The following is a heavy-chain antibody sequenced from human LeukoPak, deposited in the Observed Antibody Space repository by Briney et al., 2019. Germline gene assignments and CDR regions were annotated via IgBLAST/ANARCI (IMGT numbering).Heavy chain of an antibody. J-gene: IGHJ4*02. V-gene: IGHV3-48*01. CDR3: ARDTQGDSSGYQ. CDR1: GFTFSSYS. CDR2: ISSSSSTI. D-gene: IGHD3-22*01. Sequence: GGSLRLSCAASGFTFSSYSMNWVRQAPGEGLEWVSYISSSSSTIYYADSVKGRFTISRDNAKNSLYLQMNSLRAEDTAVYYCARDTQGDSSGYQWGQGTLVTVSS.